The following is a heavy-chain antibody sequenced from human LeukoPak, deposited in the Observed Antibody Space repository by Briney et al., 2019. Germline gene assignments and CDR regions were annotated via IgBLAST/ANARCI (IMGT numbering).Heavy chain of an antibody. CDR2: ISYDGSNK. V-gene: IGHV3-30*18. CDR3: AKAQVVGATRGDYFDY. J-gene: IGHJ4*02. CDR1: GFTFSSYG. D-gene: IGHD1-26*01. Sequence: HSGGSLRLSCAASGFTFSSYGMHWVRQAPGKGLEWVAVISYDGSNKYYADSVKGRFTISRDNSKNTLYLQMNSLRAEDTAVYYCAKAQVVGATRGDYFDYWGQGTLVTVSS.